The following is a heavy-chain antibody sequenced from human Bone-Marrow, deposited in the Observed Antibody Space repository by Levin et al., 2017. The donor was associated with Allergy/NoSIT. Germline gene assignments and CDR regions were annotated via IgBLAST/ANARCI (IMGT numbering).Heavy chain of an antibody. Sequence: GESLKISCAASGFTFSSYSMNWVRQAPGKGLEWVSSISSSSSYIYYADSVKGRFTISRDNAKNSLYLQMNSLRAEDTAVYYCASSPFLTIAAAGSYYYYYGMDVWGQGTTVTVSS. CDR3: ASSPFLTIAAAGSYYYYYGMDV. V-gene: IGHV3-21*01. J-gene: IGHJ6*02. CDR2: ISSSSSYI. CDR1: GFTFSSYS. D-gene: IGHD6-13*01.